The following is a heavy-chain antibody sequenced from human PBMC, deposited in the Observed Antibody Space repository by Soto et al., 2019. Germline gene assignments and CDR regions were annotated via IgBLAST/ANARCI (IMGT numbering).Heavy chain of an antibody. J-gene: IGHJ4*02. Sequence: SLRLSCAASGFTFSSYGMHWVRQAPGKGLEWVAVISSDGSDKYYADSVKGRFTISRDNSKNTVYLQMNSLRAEDTSVYYCAKDVETELDYLLDYWGQGT. V-gene: IGHV3-30*18. CDR2: ISSDGSDK. CDR1: GFTFSSYG. CDR3: AKDVETELDYLLDY. D-gene: IGHD4-17*01.